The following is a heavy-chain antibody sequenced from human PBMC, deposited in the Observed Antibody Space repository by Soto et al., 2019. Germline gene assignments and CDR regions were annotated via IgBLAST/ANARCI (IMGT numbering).Heavy chain of an antibody. CDR1: GFTFNTYW. CDR2: ISGDGSQT. CDR3: VRGYFYDNAGPYFDY. Sequence: PGGSLRLSCAASGFTFNTYWMHWVRQAPGKGPVWVPRISGDGSQTRYADSVQGRFTISRDNAKNTLYLQMNSPRAEDTAVYYCVRGYFYDNAGPYFDYWGQGTLVTVSS. V-gene: IGHV3-74*01. J-gene: IGHJ4*02. D-gene: IGHD3-22*01.